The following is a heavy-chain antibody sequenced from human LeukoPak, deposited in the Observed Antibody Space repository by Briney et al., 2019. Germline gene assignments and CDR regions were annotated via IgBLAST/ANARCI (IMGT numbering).Heavy chain of an antibody. D-gene: IGHD2-15*01. Sequence: SETLSLTCTVSGGSISSYYWNWIRQPPGKGLEWIGYIYYSGSTNYNPSLKSRVTISVDTSKNQFSLKLSSVTAADTAVYYCARGGPAILDYWGQGTLVTVSS. CDR3: ARGGPAILDY. CDR1: GGSISSYY. V-gene: IGHV4-59*01. CDR2: IYYSGST. J-gene: IGHJ4*02.